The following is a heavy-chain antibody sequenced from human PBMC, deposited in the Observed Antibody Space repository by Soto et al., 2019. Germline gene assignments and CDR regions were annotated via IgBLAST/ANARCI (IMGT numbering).Heavy chain of an antibody. V-gene: IGHV3-33*06. J-gene: IGHJ4*02. CDR2: IWYDGSIK. CDR3: AKDRIAIAE. Sequence: QVQLVESGGGVIQPGRSLRLSCAASGFTFSSYGMHWVRQAPGKGLEWVAVIWYDGSIKYYVDSVKGRFTISRNNSKNTLDLQMNSLRAEDTAVYYCAKDRIAIAEWGQGTLVTVSS. D-gene: IGHD6-13*01. CDR1: GFTFSSYG.